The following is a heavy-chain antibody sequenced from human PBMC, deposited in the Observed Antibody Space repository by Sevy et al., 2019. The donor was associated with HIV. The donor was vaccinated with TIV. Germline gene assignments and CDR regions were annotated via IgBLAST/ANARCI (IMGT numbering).Heavy chain of an antibody. V-gene: IGHV3-23*01. CDR1: GFTFSSYA. CDR3: AKDVSGGNFDY. D-gene: IGHD3-10*01. J-gene: IGHJ4*02. CDR2: ISGSGGST. Sequence: GGFLRLSCAASGFTFSSYAMSWVRQAPGKGREWVSAISGSGGSTYYADSVKGRFTISRDNSKNTLYLQMNSLRAEDTAVYYCAKDVSGGNFDYWGQGTLVTVSS.